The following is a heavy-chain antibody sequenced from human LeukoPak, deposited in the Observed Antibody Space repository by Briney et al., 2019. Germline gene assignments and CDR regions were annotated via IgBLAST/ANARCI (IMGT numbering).Heavy chain of an antibody. Sequence: PSETLSLTCTVSGGSISSYYWSWIRQPPGKGLEWIGYIYYSGSTNYNPSLKSRVTISVDTSKNQFSLKLSSVTAADTAVYYCARRLPTGFDWIRFDPWGQGTLVTVSS. J-gene: IGHJ5*02. CDR3: ARRLPTGFDWIRFDP. CDR2: IYYSGST. D-gene: IGHD3-9*01. CDR1: GGSISSYY. V-gene: IGHV4-59*01.